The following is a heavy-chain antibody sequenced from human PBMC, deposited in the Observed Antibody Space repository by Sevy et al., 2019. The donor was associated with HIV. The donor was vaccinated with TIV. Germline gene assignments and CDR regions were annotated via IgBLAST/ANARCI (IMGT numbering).Heavy chain of an antibody. J-gene: IGHJ4*02. D-gene: IGHD2-8*01. Sequence: GGSLRLSCAASGFTFSKYSMSWVRQPPGKGLEWVSTLSFGCGEINYADSVKGRFTISRDNSKSPVYLQMNNLRREDKAVYYCAREGCTKPHDYWGQGTLVTVSS. V-gene: IGHV3-23*01. CDR2: LSFGCGEI. CDR1: GFTFSKYS. CDR3: AREGCTKPHDY.